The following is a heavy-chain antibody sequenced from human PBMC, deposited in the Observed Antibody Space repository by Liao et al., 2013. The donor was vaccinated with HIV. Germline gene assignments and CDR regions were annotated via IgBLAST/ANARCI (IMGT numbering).Heavy chain of an antibody. Sequence: QLQLQESGSGLVKPSQTLSLTCAVSGGSISSGGYSWSWIRQPPGKGLEWIGYIYHSGSTYYNPSLKSRVTISVDRSKNQFSLKLTSVTAADTAVYFCAARWSTWNYFDYWGQGTLVTVSS. J-gene: IGHJ4*02. CDR1: GGSISSGGYS. CDR2: IYHSGST. CDR3: AARWSTWNYFDY. D-gene: IGHD4-23*01. V-gene: IGHV4-30-2*01.